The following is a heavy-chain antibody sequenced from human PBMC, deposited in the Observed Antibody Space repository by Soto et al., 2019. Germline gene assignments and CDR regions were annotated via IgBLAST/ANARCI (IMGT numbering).Heavy chain of an antibody. Sequence: ESLKISCKGSGYNFNRYWIGWVRQMPGKGLEWMGVIYPGDSDTRYSPSLQGQVTISADKSSSAAYLQWSSLQASDTAMYYCARRYDSSGYDDPDVWGKGTTVTVSS. J-gene: IGHJ6*04. CDR1: GYNFNRYW. CDR2: IYPGDSDT. D-gene: IGHD3-22*01. CDR3: ARRYDSSGYDDPDV. V-gene: IGHV5-51*01.